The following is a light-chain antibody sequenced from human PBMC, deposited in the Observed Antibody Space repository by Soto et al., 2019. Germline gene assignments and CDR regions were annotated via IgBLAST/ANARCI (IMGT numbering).Light chain of an antibody. Sequence: EIVLTQSPATLSLSPGERATLSCRASQSININLAWYQQKPGQAPRLLIYGASTRATGLSARFSGSGSGTEFTLIISSLQSEDFAVYYCQQYNTWRSISFGQGTRLEIK. J-gene: IGKJ5*01. CDR3: QQYNTWRSIS. CDR1: QSININ. CDR2: GAS. V-gene: IGKV3-15*01.